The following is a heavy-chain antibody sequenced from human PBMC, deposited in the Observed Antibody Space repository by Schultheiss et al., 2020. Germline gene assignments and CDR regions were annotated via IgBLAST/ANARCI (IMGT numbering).Heavy chain of an antibody. J-gene: IGHJ4*02. CDR1: GGSISSYY. D-gene: IGHD1-26*01. Sequence: SETLSLTCTVSGGSISSYYWSWIRQPPGKGLEWIGYIYYSGSTNYNPSLKSRVTISVDTSKNQFSLKLSSVTAADTAVYYCARRSPIVGAPYFDYWGQGTLVTGSS. V-gene: IGHV4-59*08. CDR2: IYYSGST. CDR3: ARRSPIVGAPYFDY.